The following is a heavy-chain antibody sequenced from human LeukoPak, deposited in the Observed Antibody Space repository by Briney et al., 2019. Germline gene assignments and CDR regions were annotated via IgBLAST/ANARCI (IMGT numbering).Heavy chain of an antibody. CDR3: ARHEGYCISSSCFDTFDI. CDR2: IYPDDSDT. V-gene: IGHV5-51*01. J-gene: IGHJ3*02. D-gene: IGHD2-2*01. Sequence: GESLKISCKGSGYSFTSYWIGWVRQMPGKGLEWMGIIYPDDSDTRYSPSFQGLVTISADKSISTAYLQWSSLKASDTAMYYCARHEGYCISSSCFDTFDIWGQGTMVTVSS. CDR1: GYSFTSYW.